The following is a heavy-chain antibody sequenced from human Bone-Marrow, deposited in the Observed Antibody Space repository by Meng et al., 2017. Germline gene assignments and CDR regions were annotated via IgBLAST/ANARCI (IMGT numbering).Heavy chain of an antibody. CDR1: GFTFSDYW. CDR2: ISSSSSYI. D-gene: IGHD3-22*01. CDR3: ARYYYDSSGYYSLGY. V-gene: IGHV3-21*01. Sequence: GESLKISCAASGFTFSDYWMHWVRQAPGKGLEWVSSISSSSSYIYYADSVKGRFTISRDNAKNSLYLQMNSLRAEDTAVYYCARYYYDSSGYYSLGYWGQGTLVTVSS. J-gene: IGHJ4*02.